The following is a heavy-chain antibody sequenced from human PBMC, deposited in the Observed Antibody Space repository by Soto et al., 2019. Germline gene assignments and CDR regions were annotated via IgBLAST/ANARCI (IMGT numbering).Heavy chain of an antibody. J-gene: IGHJ4*02. CDR3: AREGDTVMAPPVYFDY. D-gene: IGHD4-4*01. CDR2: IIPIVGIA. Sequence: QVQLVQSGAEVKKPGSSAKISCKASGGTFINYTITWVRQAPGQGLEWMGRIIPIVGIANYAQKFQGRVTITADKSTSTAYMELSSLRSEDTAVYYSAREGDTVMAPPVYFDYWGQGTLVTVSS. CDR1: GGTFINYT. V-gene: IGHV1-69*08.